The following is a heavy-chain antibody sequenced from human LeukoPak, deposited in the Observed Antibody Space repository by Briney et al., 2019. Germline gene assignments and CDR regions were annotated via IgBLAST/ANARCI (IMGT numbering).Heavy chain of an antibody. V-gene: IGHV1-46*01. D-gene: IGHD3-22*01. CDR2: INPSGGST. Sequence: ASVKVSCKASGYTFTSYYMHWVRQAPGQGLEWMGIINPSGGSTSYAQKFQGRVTMTRDMSTSTVYMELSSLRSEDTAVYYCARDRSPYYYDSSGPSGAFDIWGQGTLVTVSS. CDR1: GYTFTSYY. CDR3: ARDRSPYYYDSSGPSGAFDI. J-gene: IGHJ4*02.